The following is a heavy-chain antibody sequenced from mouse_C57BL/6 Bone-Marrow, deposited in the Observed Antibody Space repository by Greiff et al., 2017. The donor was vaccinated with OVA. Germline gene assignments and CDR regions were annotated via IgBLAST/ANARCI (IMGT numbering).Heavy chain of an antibody. CDR1: GYSFTDYY. Sequence: EVKLLESGPELVKPGASVKLSCKASGYSFTDYYINWVKQSPEKSLEWIGKINPRTGGTNYNKKFKGKATLTVDKSSNTAYMQLKSLTSEDSAVYFCARGGTCPFAYWGQGTLLTVSS. D-gene: IGHD1-1*02. CDR3: ARGGTCPFAY. CDR2: INPRTGGT. J-gene: IGHJ3*01. V-gene: IGHV1-42*01.